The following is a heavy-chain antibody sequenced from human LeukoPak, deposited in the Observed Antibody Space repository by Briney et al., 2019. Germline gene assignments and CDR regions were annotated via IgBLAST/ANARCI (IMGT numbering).Heavy chain of an antibody. CDR3: AREGLAAAVYSLDY. CDR2: ISSSGSTI. CDR1: GFTFSDYY. V-gene: IGHV3-11*01. D-gene: IGHD6-13*01. Sequence: GGSLRLSCAASGFTFSDYYTSWIRQAPGKGLEWVSYISSSGSTIYYADSVKGRFTISRDNAKNSLYLQMNSLRAEDTAVYYCAREGLAAAVYSLDYWGQGTLVTVSS. J-gene: IGHJ4*02.